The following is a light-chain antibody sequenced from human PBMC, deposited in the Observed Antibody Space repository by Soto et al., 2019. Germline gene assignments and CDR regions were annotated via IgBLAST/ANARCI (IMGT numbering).Light chain of an antibody. V-gene: IGKV1-5*03. CDR3: QQYNTYPCT. Sequence: DIRMTQSPSTLSASVGDRVTITCRASQSIRSWLAWYQQNPGKAPKLLIYKASSLESGVPSRFSGSGSGTEFTLTISSLQPDDFATYYCQQYNTYPCTFGQGTKLEIK. CDR1: QSIRSW. CDR2: KAS. J-gene: IGKJ2*02.